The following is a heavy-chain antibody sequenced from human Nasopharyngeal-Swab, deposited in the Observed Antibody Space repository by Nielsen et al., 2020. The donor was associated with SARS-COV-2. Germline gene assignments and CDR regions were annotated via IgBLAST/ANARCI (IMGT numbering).Heavy chain of an antibody. Sequence: GESLKISCAASGFTFNNYAMSWVRQAPGKGLEWVSAISGSGGTTYYADSVKGRFTISRDDSKHTLYLQMNSLRAEDTAVYYCAKDRGSGWYRLASWGLGTLVTVSS. D-gene: IGHD6-19*01. CDR3: AKDRGSGWYRLAS. V-gene: IGHV3-23*01. CDR1: GFTFNNYA. CDR2: ISGSGGTT. J-gene: IGHJ5*02.